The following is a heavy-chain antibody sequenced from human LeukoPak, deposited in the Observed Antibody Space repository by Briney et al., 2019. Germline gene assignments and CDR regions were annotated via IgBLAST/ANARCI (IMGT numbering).Heavy chain of an antibody. D-gene: IGHD3-10*01. CDR3: ARLSVRGAWVDY. J-gene: IGHJ4*02. CDR2: IYYSGST. CDR1: GGSIGSSNYY. V-gene: IGHV4-39*01. Sequence: PSETLSLTCTVSGGSIGSSNYYWGWIRQPPGKGLEWIGSIYYSGSTYYNPSLKSRVTISVDTSKNQFSLNLSSVTAADTAVYYCARLSVRGAWVDYWGQGTLVTVSS.